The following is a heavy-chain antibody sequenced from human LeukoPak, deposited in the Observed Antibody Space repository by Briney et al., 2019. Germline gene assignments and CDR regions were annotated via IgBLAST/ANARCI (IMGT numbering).Heavy chain of an antibody. V-gene: IGHV4-59*01. J-gene: IGHJ3*02. Sequence: KASETLSLTCTVSGGSISSYYWSWIRQPPGKGLEWIGYIYYSGSTNYNPSLKSRVTISVDTSKNQFSLKLSSVTAADTAVYYCARVGRSNYDILTGYGAFDIWGQGTMVTVSS. CDR3: ARVGRSNYDILTGYGAFDI. CDR2: IYYSGST. CDR1: GGSISSYY. D-gene: IGHD3-9*01.